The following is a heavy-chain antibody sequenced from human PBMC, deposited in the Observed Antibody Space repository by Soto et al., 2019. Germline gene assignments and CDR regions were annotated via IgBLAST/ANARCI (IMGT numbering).Heavy chain of an antibody. CDR2: ISAAGDP. V-gene: IGHV3-13*05. CDR3: ARTDIDFYGLDV. J-gene: IGHJ6*02. Sequence: EVQLVESGGGLVQPGGSLRLSCEASGFTFRNYYMHWVRQGTGKGLEWVSGISAAGDPDYADSVEGRFTISRENAQNSFFLQMISIRVGDTAVYYCARTDIDFYGLDVWGQGTTVSVS. CDR1: GFTFRNYY.